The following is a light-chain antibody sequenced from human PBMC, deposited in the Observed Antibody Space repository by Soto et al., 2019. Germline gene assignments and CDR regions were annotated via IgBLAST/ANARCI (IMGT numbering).Light chain of an antibody. J-gene: IGKJ2*03. CDR2: GAS. Sequence: ETVMTQFPDTLSVSPWESATLSCRASRDVSTNLAWFQQKPGQTPRLVLYGASKRATGIPARFSGSGSGTHFTLTISSLQSEDFGVYYCQHYNNWRPYSFGQGIKVDI. V-gene: IGKV3-15*01. CDR1: RDVSTN. CDR3: QHYNNWRPYS.